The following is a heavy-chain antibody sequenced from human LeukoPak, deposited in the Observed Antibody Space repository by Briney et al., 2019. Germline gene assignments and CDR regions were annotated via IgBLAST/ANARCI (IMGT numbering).Heavy chain of an antibody. CDR3: ARGSGSFSGGFDY. Sequence: GSLRLSCAASGFTFSSYGMHWVRQTPGKGLEWVTIIWSDGTNKYYADSVKGRFTISRDNSRNTLYLQMNSLRAEDTAVYYCARGSGSFSGGFDYWGQGTLVTVSS. CDR2: IWSDGTNK. J-gene: IGHJ4*02. D-gene: IGHD1-26*01. V-gene: IGHV3-33*01. CDR1: GFTFSSYG.